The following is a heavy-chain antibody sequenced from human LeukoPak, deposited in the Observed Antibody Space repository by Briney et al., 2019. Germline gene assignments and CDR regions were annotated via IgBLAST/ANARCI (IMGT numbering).Heavy chain of an antibody. CDR1: GGSISSYY. CDR3: ARINASLLHYYDSSGYTLWD. V-gene: IGHV4-59*08. J-gene: IGHJ4*02. CDR2: IYYSGST. Sequence: PSETLSLTCTVSGGSISSYYWSWIRQPPGKGLEWIGYIYYSGSTNYNPSLKSRVTISVDTSKNQFSLKLSSVTAADTAVYYCARINASLLHYYDSSGYTLWDWGQGTLVTVSS. D-gene: IGHD3-22*01.